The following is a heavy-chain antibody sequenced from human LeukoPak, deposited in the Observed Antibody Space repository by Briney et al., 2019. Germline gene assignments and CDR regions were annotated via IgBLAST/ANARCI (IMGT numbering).Heavy chain of an antibody. CDR3: ATIGFFPGQNWLDP. D-gene: IGHD3-10*01. V-gene: IGHV1-24*01. J-gene: IGHJ5*02. Sequence: ASVKVSCKVSGYTLTELSMHWVRQAPGKGLEWMGGFDPEDGETIYAQKFQGRVTMTEDTSTDTAYMELSSLRSEDTAVYYCATIGFFPGQNWLDPWGQGTLVTVSS. CDR2: FDPEDGET. CDR1: GYTLTELS.